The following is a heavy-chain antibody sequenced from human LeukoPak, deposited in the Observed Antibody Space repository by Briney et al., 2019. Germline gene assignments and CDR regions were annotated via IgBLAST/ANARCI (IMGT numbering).Heavy chain of an antibody. V-gene: IGHV3-33*01. Sequence: GRSLRLSCAASGFIFSSYGMHWVRQAPGKGLEWVAVIWYDGSNKYYADSVKGRFTISRDNSKNTLYLQMNSLRAEDTAVYYCARDGTFSPSSSPDYWGQGTLVTVSS. J-gene: IGHJ4*02. D-gene: IGHD6-13*01. CDR2: IWYDGSNK. CDR1: GFIFSSYG. CDR3: ARDGTFSPSSSPDY.